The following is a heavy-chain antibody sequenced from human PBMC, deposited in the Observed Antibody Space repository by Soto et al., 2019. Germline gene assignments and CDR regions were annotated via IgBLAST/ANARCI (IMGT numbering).Heavy chain of an antibody. CDR3: ARDIRSPWSGYYNHAFDI. CDR1: GFTFSNYV. CDR2: ISGSGDNT. Sequence: GGSLRLSCAASGFTFSNYVMSWVRQAPGKGLEWVSSISGSGDNTYYADSVKGRFTISRDNAKNTLYLQMNSLRAEDTAVYYCARDIRSPWSGYYNHAFDIWGQGTMVTVSS. V-gene: IGHV3-23*01. J-gene: IGHJ3*02. D-gene: IGHD3-3*01.